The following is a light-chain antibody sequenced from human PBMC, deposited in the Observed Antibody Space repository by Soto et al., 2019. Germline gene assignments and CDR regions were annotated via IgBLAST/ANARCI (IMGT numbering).Light chain of an antibody. Sequence: QSVLTQPASVSGSPGQSITISCTGTSSDVGGYNYVSWYQQHPGKAPKLLIYYVSNRPSGVSNRLSGSKSGNSASLTISGFHGEEEADYYCNSYTSSSPHLVFGGGTKLTVL. CDR3: NSYTSSSPHLV. CDR2: YVS. J-gene: IGLJ2*01. CDR1: SSDVGGYNY. V-gene: IGLV2-14*01.